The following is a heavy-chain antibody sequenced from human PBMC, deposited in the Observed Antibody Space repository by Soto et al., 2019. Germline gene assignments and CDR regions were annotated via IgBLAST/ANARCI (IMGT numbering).Heavy chain of an antibody. V-gene: IGHV1-69*02. CDR1: GGTFSSYT. D-gene: IGHD4-17*01. J-gene: IGHJ3*02. Sequence: QVQLVQSGAEVKKPGSSVKVSCKASGGTFSSYTISWVRQAPGQGLEWMGRIIPILGIANYAQKFQGRVTITADKSTSTAYMELSSLRSEDTAVYYCATQLRVDAFDIWGQGTMVTVSS. CDR2: IIPILGIA. CDR3: ATQLRVDAFDI.